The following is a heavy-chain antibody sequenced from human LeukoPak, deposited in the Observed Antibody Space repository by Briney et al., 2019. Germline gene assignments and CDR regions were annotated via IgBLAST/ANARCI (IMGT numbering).Heavy chain of an antibody. V-gene: IGHV3-11*01. CDR2: ISSSGSTI. CDR3: ARAGSSGWYRGFDP. CDR1: GFTFSDYY. Sequence: GGSLRLSCAASGFTFSDYYMSWIRQAPGKGLEWVSYISSSGSTIYYADSVKGRFTIFRDNAKNSLYLQMNSLRAEDTAVYYCARAGSSGWYRGFDPWGQGTLVTVSS. D-gene: IGHD6-19*01. J-gene: IGHJ5*02.